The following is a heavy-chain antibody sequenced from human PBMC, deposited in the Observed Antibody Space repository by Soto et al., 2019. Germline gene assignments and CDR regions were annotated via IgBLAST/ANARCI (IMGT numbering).Heavy chain of an antibody. Sequence: QVQLVESGGGVVQPGRSLRLSCAASGFSFSGYAMHWVRQAPGKGLEWVAVISYDGSNKYYAESVKGRFTISRDNPKNTLYLQMNSLRAEDTAVYYCARSYDSSGFYSFDFWGQGTLVTVSS. V-gene: IGHV3-30-3*01. J-gene: IGHJ4*02. CDR1: GFSFSGYA. D-gene: IGHD3-22*01. CDR2: ISYDGSNK. CDR3: ARSYDSSGFYSFDF.